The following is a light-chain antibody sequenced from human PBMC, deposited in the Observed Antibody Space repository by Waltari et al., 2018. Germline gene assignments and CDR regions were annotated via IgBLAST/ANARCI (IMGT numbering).Light chain of an antibody. Sequence: IVLTQSPDSLSLSPGERATLTGRDSQSVGSLLAWYQQRPGQAPRLRIYDASKRAAGIPARFSGSGSGTEFTLTISTLEAEDFAVYFCQQRSTWPRTFGQGTNVE. J-gene: IGKJ1*01. CDR1: QSVGSL. CDR3: QQRSTWPRT. CDR2: DAS. V-gene: IGKV3-11*01.